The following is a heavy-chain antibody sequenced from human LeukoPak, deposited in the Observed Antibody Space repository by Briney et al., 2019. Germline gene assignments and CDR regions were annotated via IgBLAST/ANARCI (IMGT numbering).Heavy chain of an antibody. V-gene: IGHV4-39*01. D-gene: IGHD1-26*01. CDR1: GDSISISRYL. CDR3: ATFSYSGSYDDY. J-gene: IGHJ4*02. CDR2: IYYTWST. Sequence: SETLSLTCTVSGDSISISRYLWAWIRQPPGKGLEWIGSIYYTWSTYLNPSLKSRVTLSVDASKNQFSLKLNSVTAADTAVYYCATFSYSGSYDDYWGQGTLVTVSS.